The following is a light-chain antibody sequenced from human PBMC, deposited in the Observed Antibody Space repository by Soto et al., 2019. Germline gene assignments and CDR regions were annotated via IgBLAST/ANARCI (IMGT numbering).Light chain of an antibody. CDR3: QQYNNWPRT. CDR2: GAS. J-gene: IGKJ1*01. CDR1: QSVSSN. Sequence: EIVMTQSPATLSVSPGERATLSCRASQSVSSNLAWYQQNPGQAPRLLIYGASTRATGIPARFSGSGSGTEFTLTISSLQSEDFAVYYCQQYNNWPRTFGQWTKVDIK. V-gene: IGKV3-15*01.